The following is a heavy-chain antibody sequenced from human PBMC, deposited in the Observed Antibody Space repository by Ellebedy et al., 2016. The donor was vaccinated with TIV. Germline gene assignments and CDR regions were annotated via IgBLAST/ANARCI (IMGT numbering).Heavy chain of an antibody. V-gene: IGHV4-59*08. J-gene: IGHJ4*02. CDR2: YSGRLS. D-gene: IGHD3-3*02. CDR1: GGSINSDY. CDR3: ARLPPGDIFGYFDY. Sequence: MPSETLSLTCAVSGGSINSDYWTWIRQPPGKGLEWIGYSGRLSNLNPSLRGRVTISIDTSKKQFSLELNSVTAADTAVYSCARLPPGDIFGYFDYWGQGILVTVSS.